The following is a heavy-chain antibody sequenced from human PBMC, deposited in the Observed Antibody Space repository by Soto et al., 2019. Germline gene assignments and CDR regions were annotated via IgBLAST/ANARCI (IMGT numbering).Heavy chain of an antibody. CDR3: AKDFTRQLAYWLDP. V-gene: IGHV1-69*05. Sequence: SVKVSCKASGVTFSSYAISWVRQAPGQGLGWMGGIIPIFGTANYAQKFQGRVTLTRDTSIATAYLTLTSLTPDDTALYYCAKDFTRQLAYWLDPWGQGTQVTVSS. J-gene: IGHJ5*02. D-gene: IGHD6-6*01. CDR1: GVTFSSYA. CDR2: IIPIFGTA.